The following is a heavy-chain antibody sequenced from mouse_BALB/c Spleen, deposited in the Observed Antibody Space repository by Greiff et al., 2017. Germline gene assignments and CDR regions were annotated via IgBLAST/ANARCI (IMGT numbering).Heavy chain of an antibody. J-gene: IGHJ4*01. CDR1: GFNIKDTY. D-gene: IGHD2-12*01. CDR2: IDPAIGNT. Sequence: VQLKESGAELVKPGASVKLSCTASGFNIKDTYMHWVRQRPEQGLEWIGRIDPAIGNTKYAPKFQGKATITADTSSNTAYLQLSSLTSEDTAVYYCARSSYDLSMDYWGQGTSVTVSS. CDR3: ARSSYDLSMDY. V-gene: IGHV14-3*02.